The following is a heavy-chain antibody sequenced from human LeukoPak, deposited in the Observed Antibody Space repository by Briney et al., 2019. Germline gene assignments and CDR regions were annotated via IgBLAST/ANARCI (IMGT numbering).Heavy chain of an antibody. CDR2: FDPEDGET. CDR1: GYTLTELS. V-gene: IGHV1-24*01. J-gene: IGHJ5*02. D-gene: IGHD6-19*01. CDR3: AREPQWLDDGNNWFDP. Sequence: ASVKVSCKVSGYTLTELSMHWVRQAPGKGLEWMGGFDPEDGETIYAQKFQGRVTMTEDTSTDTAYMELSSLRSEDTAVYYCAREPQWLDDGNNWFDPWGQGTLVTVSS.